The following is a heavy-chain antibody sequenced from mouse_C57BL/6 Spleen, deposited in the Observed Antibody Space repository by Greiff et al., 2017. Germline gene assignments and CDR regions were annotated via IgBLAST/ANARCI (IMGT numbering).Heavy chain of an antibody. V-gene: IGHV1-50*01. CDR2: IEPSDSYT. CDR1: GYTFTSYW. D-gene: IGHD6-1*01. CDR3: ASPSAGGGFPYYAMDY. Sequence: QVQLQQPGAELVKPGASVKLSCKASGYTFTSYWMQWVKQRPGQGLEWIGEIEPSDSYTNYKQKFKGKATFTVDTSTSTAYMQLSSLTSEDSAVYYCASPSAGGGFPYYAMDYWGQGTSVTVSS. J-gene: IGHJ4*01.